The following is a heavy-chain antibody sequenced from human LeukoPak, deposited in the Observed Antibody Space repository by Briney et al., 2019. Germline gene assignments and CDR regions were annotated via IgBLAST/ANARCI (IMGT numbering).Heavy chain of an antibody. V-gene: IGHV1-69*06. J-gene: IGHJ5*02. CDR2: IIPIFGTA. D-gene: IGHD2/OR15-2a*01. CDR3: ACKTYTGPFDP. CDR1: GGTFSSYA. Sequence: ASVKVSCKASGGTFSSYAISWVRQAPGQGLEWMGGIIPIFGTANYAQKFQGRVTITADKSTSTAYMELSSLRSEDTAVYYCACKTYTGPFDPWGQGTPVTVSS.